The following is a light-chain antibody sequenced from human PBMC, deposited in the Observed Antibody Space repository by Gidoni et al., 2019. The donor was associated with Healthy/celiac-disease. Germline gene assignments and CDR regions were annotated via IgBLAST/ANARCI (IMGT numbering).Light chain of an antibody. V-gene: IGKV1-39*01. J-gene: IGKJ1*01. CDR1: QSISSY. Sequence: DIQMTQSPSSLSASVGDRVTITCRASQSISSYLNWYPQKPGKAPKLLLYAASSLQSGVPSRFSGSGSGTDFTLTIISLQPEDFATYYFQQSYSTLWTFXQXTRVEIK. CDR3: QQSYSTLWT. CDR2: AAS.